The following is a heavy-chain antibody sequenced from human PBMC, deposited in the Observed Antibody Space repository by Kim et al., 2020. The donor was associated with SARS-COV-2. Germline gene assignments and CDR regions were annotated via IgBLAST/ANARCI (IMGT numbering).Heavy chain of an antibody. J-gene: IGHJ4*02. Sequence: SETLSLTCTVSGGSISSYYWSWIRQPPGKGLEWIGYIYYSGSTNYNPSLKSRVTISVDTSKNQFSLKLSSVTAADTAVYYCARTRAASYPHFDYWGQGTLVTVSS. CDR2: IYYSGST. D-gene: IGHD6-13*01. CDR1: GGSISSYY. CDR3: ARTRAASYPHFDY. V-gene: IGHV4-59*01.